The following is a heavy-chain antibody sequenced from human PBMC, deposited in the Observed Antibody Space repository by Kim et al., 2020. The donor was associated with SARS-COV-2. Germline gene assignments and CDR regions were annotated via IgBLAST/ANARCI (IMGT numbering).Heavy chain of an antibody. Sequence: GGSLRLSCAASGFTFSSYAMSWVRQAPGKGLEWVSAISGSGGSTDYADSVKGRFTISRDNSKNTLYLQMNSLRAEDTAVYYCAKDGTDIVVVVAAQLYWYFEIGGRGALVTVAS. J-gene: IGHJ2*01. D-gene: IGHD2-15*01. V-gene: IGHV3-23*01. CDR2: ISGSGGST. CDR3: AKDGTDIVVVVAAQLYWYFEI. CDR1: GFTFSSYA.